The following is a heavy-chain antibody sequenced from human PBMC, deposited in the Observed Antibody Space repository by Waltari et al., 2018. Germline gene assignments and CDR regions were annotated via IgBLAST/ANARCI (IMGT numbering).Heavy chain of an antibody. Sequence: QVQLVQSGAEVKTPGASVKVSCKASGYTFTSYDINWVRQATGPGLEWMGWMNPNSGNTGYAQKFQGRVTMTRNTSISTAYMELSSLRSEDTAVYYCASGYSYGPIWGRSYYFDYWGQGTLVTVSS. CDR2: MNPNSGNT. CDR1: GYTFTSYD. D-gene: IGHD5-18*01. V-gene: IGHV1-8*02. CDR3: ASGYSYGPIWGRSYYFDY. J-gene: IGHJ4*02.